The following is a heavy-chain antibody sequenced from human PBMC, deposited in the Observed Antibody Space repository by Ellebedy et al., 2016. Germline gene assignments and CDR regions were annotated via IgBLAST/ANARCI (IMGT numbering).Heavy chain of an antibody. J-gene: IGHJ4*02. CDR2: ISPDGTNE. CDR1: DFMFSIYS. CDR3: ARDFLSYFDY. D-gene: IGHD3-16*01. Sequence: GESLKISXAASDFMFSIYSIHWVRQAPGKGLEWVAFISPDGTNEYYADSVEGRFTISRDNSKNTLYLQMNSLRVEDTAVYYCARDFLSYFDYWGQGTLLTVSS. V-gene: IGHV3-30-3*01.